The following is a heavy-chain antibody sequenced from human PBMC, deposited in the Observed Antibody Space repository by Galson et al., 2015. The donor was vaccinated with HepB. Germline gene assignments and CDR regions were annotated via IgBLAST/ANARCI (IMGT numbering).Heavy chain of an antibody. D-gene: IGHD5-18*01. CDR3: ARHEVSDGYSYGYGDY. J-gene: IGHJ4*02. CDR1: GGSISSSSYY. CDR2: IYYSGST. V-gene: IGHV4-39*01. Sequence: SETLSLTCTVSGGSISSSSYYWGWIRQPPGKGLEWIGSIYYSGSTYYNPSLKSRVTISVVTSKNQFSLKLSSVTAADTAVYYCARHEVSDGYSYGYGDYWGQGTLVTVSS.